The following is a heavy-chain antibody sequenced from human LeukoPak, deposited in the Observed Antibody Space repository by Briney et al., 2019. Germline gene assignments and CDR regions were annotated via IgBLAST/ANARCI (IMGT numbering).Heavy chain of an antibody. Sequence: SETLSLTCTVSGGSIRGYYWSWIRQPPGKGLEWIGYIYYSGSTNYNPSLKSRVTISVDTSKNQFSLKLSSVTAADTAVYYCARAKYYYGSGSYYFDYWGQGTLVTVSS. V-gene: IGHV4-59*01. CDR2: IYYSGST. D-gene: IGHD3-10*01. CDR3: ARAKYYYGSGSYYFDY. CDR1: GGSIRGYY. J-gene: IGHJ4*02.